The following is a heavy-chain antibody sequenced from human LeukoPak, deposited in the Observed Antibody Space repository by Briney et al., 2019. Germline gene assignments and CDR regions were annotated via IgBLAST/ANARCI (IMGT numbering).Heavy chain of an antibody. D-gene: IGHD3-10*01. CDR1: GGSISSYY. CDR2: IYYSGST. Sequence: SETLSLTCTVSGGSISSYYWSWIRQPPGKGLEWIGYIYYSGSTYYNPSLKSRVTISVDTSKNQFSLKLSSVTAADTAVYYCAKAQNFYGSETYRWFDPWGQGTLVTVSS. CDR3: AKAQNFYGSETYRWFDP. V-gene: IGHV4-59*06. J-gene: IGHJ5*02.